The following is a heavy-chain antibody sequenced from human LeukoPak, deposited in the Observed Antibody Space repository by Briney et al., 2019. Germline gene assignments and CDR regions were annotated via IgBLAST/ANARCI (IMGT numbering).Heavy chain of an antibody. D-gene: IGHD4-23*01. CDR1: GFTFSSYA. CDR2: ISYDGSNK. V-gene: IGHV3-30-3*01. CDR3: ARGVVTTPHY. Sequence: GGSLRLSCAASGFTFSSYAMHWVRQAPGKGLEWVAVISYDGSNKYYADSVKGRFTISRDNSKNTLYLQMNSLRAEDTAVYYCARGVVTTPHYWGQGTLVTVSS. J-gene: IGHJ4*02.